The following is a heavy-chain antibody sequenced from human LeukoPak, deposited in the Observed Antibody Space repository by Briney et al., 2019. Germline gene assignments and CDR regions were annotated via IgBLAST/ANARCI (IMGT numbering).Heavy chain of an antibody. CDR3: ARATQWLVLFDY. J-gene: IGHJ4*02. V-gene: IGHV1-3*01. Sequence: ASVKVSCKASGYTFTSYAMHWVRQAPGQRLEWMGWINAGNGNTKYSQKFQGRVTITRDTSASTAYMELSSLRSEETAVYYCARATQWLVLFDYWGQGTLVTVSS. CDR2: INAGNGNT. CDR1: GYTFTSYA. D-gene: IGHD6-19*01.